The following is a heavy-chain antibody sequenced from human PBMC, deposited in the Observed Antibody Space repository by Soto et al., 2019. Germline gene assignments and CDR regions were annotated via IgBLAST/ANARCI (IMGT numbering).Heavy chain of an antibody. CDR2: ISFDGSKK. Sequence: QVQLVESGGGVVQPGRSLRLSCAVSGFTFGSHGMHWVRQAPGKGLEWVAVISFDGSKKDYADSVKGRFTISRDDSKNTLYLQMNSLRADDTSVYYCAKAVSANYYGPFGSWGQGTLVTVSS. J-gene: IGHJ4*02. CDR1: GFTFGSHG. CDR3: AKAVSANYYGPFGS. D-gene: IGHD3-22*01. V-gene: IGHV3-30*18.